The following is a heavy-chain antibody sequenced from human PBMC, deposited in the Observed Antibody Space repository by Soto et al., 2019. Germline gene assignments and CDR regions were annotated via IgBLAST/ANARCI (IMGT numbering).Heavy chain of an antibody. J-gene: IGHJ6*02. CDR1: GGTSSNFV. CDR3: ARPKRSGYDRGDSYYHTMDV. D-gene: IGHD3-3*01. V-gene: IGHV1-69*06. CDR2: ILPMFGAV. Sequence: QMRLVQSGAEVKNSGSSVKVSCKASGGTSSNFVITWVRQVPGQGLEWLGGILPMFGAVKYAQKFQDRLTITADRYTNPAAMELGSLRSEDTAVYYCARPKRSGYDRGDSYYHTMDVWGHGTTVTVS.